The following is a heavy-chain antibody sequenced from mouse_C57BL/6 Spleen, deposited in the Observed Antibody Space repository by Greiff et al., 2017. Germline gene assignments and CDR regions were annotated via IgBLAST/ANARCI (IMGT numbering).Heavy chain of an antibody. Sequence: QVHVKQSGAELVRPGTSVKVSCKASGYAFTNYLIEWVKQRPGQGLEWIGVINPGSGGTNYNEKFQGKATLAADKSSSTAYMQRSSLTSEDSAVYFCARSGEGYDWYFEVWGTGTTVTVAS. CDR3: ARSGEGYDWYFEV. CDR2: INPGSGGT. CDR1: GYAFTNYL. J-gene: IGHJ1*03. V-gene: IGHV1-54*01. D-gene: IGHD3-1*01.